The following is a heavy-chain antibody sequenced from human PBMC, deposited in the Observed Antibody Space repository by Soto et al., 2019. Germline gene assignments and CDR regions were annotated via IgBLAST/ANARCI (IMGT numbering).Heavy chain of an antibody. V-gene: IGHV1-69*01. Sequence: QVQLVQSGAEVKKPGSSVKVSCKASGGTFSSYAISWVRQAPGQGLEWMGGIIPIFGTAHYAQKFQGRVTITADESTSTAYMELSSLRSEDTAVYYCARDGGYCSGGSCYTDYWGQGTLVTVSS. CDR3: ARDGGYCSGGSCYTDY. CDR2: IIPIFGTA. CDR1: GGTFSSYA. J-gene: IGHJ4*02. D-gene: IGHD2-15*01.